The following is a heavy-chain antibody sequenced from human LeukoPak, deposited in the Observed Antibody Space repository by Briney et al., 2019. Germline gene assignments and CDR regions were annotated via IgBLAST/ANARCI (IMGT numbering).Heavy chain of an antibody. CDR1: GFTFSSYW. J-gene: IGHJ5*02. D-gene: IGHD3-9*01. V-gene: IGHV3-7*01. Sequence: GGSLRLSXAASGFTFSSYWMSWLRQAPGKGLEWVANIKQDGSEKYYVDSVKGRFTISRDNAKNSLYLQMNSLRAEDTAVYYCARGYYDILTGYYPWGQGTLVTVSS. CDR3: ARGYYDILTGYYP. CDR2: IKQDGSEK.